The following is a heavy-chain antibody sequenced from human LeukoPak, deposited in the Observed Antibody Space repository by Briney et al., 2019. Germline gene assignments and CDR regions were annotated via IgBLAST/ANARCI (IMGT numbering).Heavy chain of an antibody. CDR2: INHSGST. CDR3: ASGRGSSGWYGTYYFDY. V-gene: IGHV4-34*01. D-gene: IGHD6-19*01. CDR1: GGSFSGYY. J-gene: IGHJ4*02. Sequence: SETLSLTCAVYGGSFSGYYLSWIRQPPGKGLEWIGEINHSGSTNYNPSLKSRVTISVDTSKNQFSLKLSSVTAADTAVYYCASGRGSSGWYGTYYFDYWGQGTLVTVSS.